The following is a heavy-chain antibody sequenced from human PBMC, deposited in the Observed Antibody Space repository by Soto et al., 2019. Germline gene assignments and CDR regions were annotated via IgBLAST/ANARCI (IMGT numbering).Heavy chain of an antibody. J-gene: IGHJ5*02. V-gene: IGHV4-34*01. Sequence: PSETLSLTCAVYGGSFSGYYWSWLRQPPGKGLEWIGEINHSGSTNYNPSLESRVTISVDTSKNQFSLKVTSVTAADTAVYYCATANWSHHYFDPWGQGTLVTVSS. CDR2: INHSGST. CDR1: GGSFSGYY. CDR3: ATANWSHHYFDP. D-gene: IGHD1-1*01.